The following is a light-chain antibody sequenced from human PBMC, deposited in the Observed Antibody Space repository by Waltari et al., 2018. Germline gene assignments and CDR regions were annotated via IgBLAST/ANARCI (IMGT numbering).Light chain of an antibody. J-gene: IGLJ7*01. V-gene: IGLV1-47*01. CDR1: GSNIGTNF. CDR3: AAWDDSLGAVV. CDR2: RID. Sequence: QSALTQPPAASGTPGQRLLISCSGSGSNIGTNFVYWYQQFPGTAPKLLIYRIDQRASGVPGRFAGATSCTSASLASRGLQCEDESLYYCAAWDDSLGAVVFGGGTQVTVL.